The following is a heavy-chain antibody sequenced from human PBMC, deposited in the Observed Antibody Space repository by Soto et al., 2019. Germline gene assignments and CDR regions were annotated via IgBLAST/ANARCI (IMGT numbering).Heavy chain of an antibody. V-gene: IGHV3-21*06. CDR3: ARESEDLTSNFDY. J-gene: IGHJ4*02. CDR2: ISSTTNYI. CDR1: VFTFTRYS. Sequence: KTGGALRRSCVDSVFTFTRYSMNWVRQAPGKGLEWVSSISSTTNYIYYGDSMKGRFTISRDNAKNSLYLEMNSLRAEDTAVYYCARESEDLTSNFDYWGQGTLVTVSS.